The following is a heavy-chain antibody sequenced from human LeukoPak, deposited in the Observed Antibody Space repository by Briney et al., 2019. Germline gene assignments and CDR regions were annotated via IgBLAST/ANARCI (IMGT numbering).Heavy chain of an antibody. J-gene: IGHJ4*02. CDR2: ISGSGGST. D-gene: IGHD6-13*01. Sequence: GGSLRLSYAASGFTFSSYAMSWVRQAPGKGLEWVSAISGSGGSTYYADSVKGRFTISRDNSKNTLYLQMNSLRAEDTAVYYCAKDQEQQLRLYYFDYWGQGTLVTVSS. CDR1: GFTFSSYA. CDR3: AKDQEQQLRLYYFDY. V-gene: IGHV3-23*01.